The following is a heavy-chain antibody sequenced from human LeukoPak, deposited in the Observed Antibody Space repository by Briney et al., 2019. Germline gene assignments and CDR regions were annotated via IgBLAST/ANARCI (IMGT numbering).Heavy chain of an antibody. CDR2: ISSSSNSI. D-gene: IGHD2-2*01. V-gene: IGHV3-21*01. CDR3: ARAICSSTSCYGNDY. Sequence: GGSLRLSCAASGLTFSSYWMHWVRQAPGKGLVWVSSISSSSNSIYYADSVKGRLTISRDNAKNSLYLQMNSLRAEDTAVYYCARAICSSTSCYGNDYWGQGTLVTVSS. CDR1: GLTFSSYW. J-gene: IGHJ4*02.